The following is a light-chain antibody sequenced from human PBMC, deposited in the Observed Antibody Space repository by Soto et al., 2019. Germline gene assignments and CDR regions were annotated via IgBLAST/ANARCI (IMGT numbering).Light chain of an antibody. V-gene: IGLV2-11*01. CDR2: DVG. CDR1: SSDVGGYYY. CDR3: CSYAGSYTYV. J-gene: IGLJ1*01. Sequence: QSVLTQPRSVSGSPGQSVTISCTGTSSDVGGYYYVSWFQQHPGKAPKLMIYDVGKRPSGVPDRFSGSKSGNTASLTISGLQAEDEADYYCCSYAGSYTYVFGTGTKLTVL.